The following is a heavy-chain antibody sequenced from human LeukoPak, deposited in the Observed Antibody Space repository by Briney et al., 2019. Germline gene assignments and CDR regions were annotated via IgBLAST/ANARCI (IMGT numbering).Heavy chain of an antibody. Sequence: GGSLRLSCAASGFTFSSYWMSWVRQAPGKGLEWVANIKQVGSEKYYVDSLKGRFTIPRDNAKNSLYLQMNSLRAEDTAVYYCARDWRVGVWGSYRLILNYWGQGTLVTVSS. CDR2: IKQVGSEK. V-gene: IGHV3-7*01. CDR3: ARDWRVGVWGSYRLILNY. J-gene: IGHJ4*02. D-gene: IGHD3-16*02. CDR1: GFTFSSYW.